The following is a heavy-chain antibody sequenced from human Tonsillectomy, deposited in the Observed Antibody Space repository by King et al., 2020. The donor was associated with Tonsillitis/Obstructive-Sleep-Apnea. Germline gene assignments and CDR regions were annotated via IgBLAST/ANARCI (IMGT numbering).Heavy chain of an antibody. CDR2: ISYDGKNK. CDR1: DFTFSSYA. D-gene: IGHD1-26*01. J-gene: IGHJ4*02. Sequence: QLVQSGGGVVQPGRSLRLSCAASDFTFSSYAMHWVRQAPGKGLEWVGVISYDGKNKYYADSVKGRFTISRDNSKNTLSLQMNSLRAEDTAVYYCARAKVGVSLDYWGQGTLVTVSS. V-gene: IGHV3-30*04. CDR3: ARAKVGVSLDY.